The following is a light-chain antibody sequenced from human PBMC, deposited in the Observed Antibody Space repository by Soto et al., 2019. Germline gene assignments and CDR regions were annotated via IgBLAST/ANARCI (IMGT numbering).Light chain of an antibody. J-gene: IGLJ2*01. Sequence: QSALTPPASVSGSPGQSITISCTGTSSDVGGYNFVSWYQQHPGKAPKLMIYEVSNRPSGVSNRFSGSKSGNTASLTISGLQAADEADYYCASYSSSNTHVLFGGETQLTVL. CDR3: ASYSSSNTHVL. V-gene: IGLV2-14*01. CDR2: EVS. CDR1: SSDVGGYNF.